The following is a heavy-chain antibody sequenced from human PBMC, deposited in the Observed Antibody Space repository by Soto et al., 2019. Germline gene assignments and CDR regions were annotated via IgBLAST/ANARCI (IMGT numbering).Heavy chain of an antibody. J-gene: IGHJ3*02. D-gene: IGHD4-17*01. CDR2: INPSGGRT. CDR1: GYTFTSYY. Sequence: ASVKVSCKASGYTFTSYYMHWVRQAPGQGLEWMGIINPSGGRTSYAQRFQGRVTMTRVTSTSIVYMELSSLRSVDTAVYYCARSYGDYVVGAFDIWGQGTMVTISS. CDR3: ARSYGDYVVGAFDI. V-gene: IGHV1-46*03.